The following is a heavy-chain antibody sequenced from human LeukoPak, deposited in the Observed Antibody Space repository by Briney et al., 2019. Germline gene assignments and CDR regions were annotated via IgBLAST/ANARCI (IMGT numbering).Heavy chain of an antibody. J-gene: IGHJ6*02. CDR2: IKSKTDGGTT. CDR3: TSYYGGKYYYYGMDV. CDR1: GFTFSNAW. Sequence: GGSLRLSCAASGFTFSNAWMSWVRQAPGKGLEWVGRIKSKTDGGTTDYAAPVKGRFTISRDDSKNTLYLQMNSLKTEDTAAYYCTSYYGGKYYYYGMDVWGQGTTVTVSS. D-gene: IGHD4-23*01. V-gene: IGHV3-15*01.